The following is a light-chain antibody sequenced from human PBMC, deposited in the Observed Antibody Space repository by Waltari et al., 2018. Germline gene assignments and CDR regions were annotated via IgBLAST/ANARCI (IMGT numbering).Light chain of an antibody. CDR2: EVN. Sequence: QSGLTQPASVSGSPGQSITISCTGSSGDVGRYKLVSWYQRHPGKAPKLIISEVNDRPSGVSNRFSGSKSGNTASLTISGLQAEDEADYYCGSYTTRATHVFGIGTK. V-gene: IGLV2-14*02. CDR3: GSYTTRATHV. CDR1: SGDVGRYKL. J-gene: IGLJ1*01.